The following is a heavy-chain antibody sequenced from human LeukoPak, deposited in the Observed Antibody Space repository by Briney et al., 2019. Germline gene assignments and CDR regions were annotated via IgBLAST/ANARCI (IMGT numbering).Heavy chain of an antibody. V-gene: IGHV3-9*03. CDR3: AKADRWIQNLFDY. CDR1: GFTFDDYA. D-gene: IGHD5-18*01. CDR2: ISWNSGTI. Sequence: PGRSLRLSCAASGFTFDDYAMHWVRQAQGKGLEWVSGISWNSGTIAYADSVKGRFTISRDNAKNSLYLQMNSLRTEDMALYYCAKADRWIQNLFDYWGQGTLVTVSS. J-gene: IGHJ4*02.